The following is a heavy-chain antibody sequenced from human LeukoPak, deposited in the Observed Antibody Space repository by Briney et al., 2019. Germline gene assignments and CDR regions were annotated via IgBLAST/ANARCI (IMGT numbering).Heavy chain of an antibody. CDR3: AKGPSTISPLQD. Sequence: GGSLRLSCAASGFTFSTYAMSWVRQAPGKGLEWVSAISDSGVNTYYADSVNGRFTISRDNSKNTLYLQMHSLRAGDTALYYCAKGPSTISPLQDWGQGTLVTVSS. CDR1: GFTFSTYA. V-gene: IGHV3-23*01. CDR2: ISDSGVNT. J-gene: IGHJ4*02. D-gene: IGHD5-24*01.